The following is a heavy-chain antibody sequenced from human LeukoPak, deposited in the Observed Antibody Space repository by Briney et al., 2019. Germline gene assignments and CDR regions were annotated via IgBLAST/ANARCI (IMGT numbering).Heavy chain of an antibody. D-gene: IGHD5-24*01. Sequence: SETLSLTCTVSGGSISSSSYYWGWIRQPPGKGLEWIGSIYYSGSTYYNPSLKSRVTISVDTSKNQFSLKLSSVTAADTAVYYCARHRRGGEEAFDIWGQGTMVTVSS. CDR2: IYYSGST. V-gene: IGHV4-39*07. CDR1: GGSISSSSYY. J-gene: IGHJ3*02. CDR3: ARHRRGGEEAFDI.